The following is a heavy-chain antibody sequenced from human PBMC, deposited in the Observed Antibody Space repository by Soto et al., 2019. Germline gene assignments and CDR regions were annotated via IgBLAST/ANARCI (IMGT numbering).Heavy chain of an antibody. CDR2: SSYEGSEK. CDR3: VKDKGAAAGFDY. CDR1: GFTFSNNG. Sequence: QVHLVESGGGVVQPGRSLSLSCAASGFTFSNNGMHWVRQAPGKGLEWMGVSSYEGSEKYYADAVKGRFTISRDNSKNTLYLQMDTLRAEDTAIYYSVKDKGAAAGFDYWGQGILVTVSS. J-gene: IGHJ4*02. V-gene: IGHV3-30*18. D-gene: IGHD6-13*01.